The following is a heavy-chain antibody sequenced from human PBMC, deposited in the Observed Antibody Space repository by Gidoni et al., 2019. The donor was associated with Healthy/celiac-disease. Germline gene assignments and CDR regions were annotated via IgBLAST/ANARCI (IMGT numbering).Heavy chain of an antibody. CDR1: GFTFSDYY. CDR3: ARDSARYSSGDEDGFDY. J-gene: IGHJ4*02. CDR2: ISSSSSYT. V-gene: IGHV3-11*05. Sequence: QVQLVESVGGLVKPGGSLRLSCAASGFTFSDYYMSWIRQSPGKGLEWVSYISSSSSYTNYADSVKGRFTISRDNAKNALYLQMNSLRAEDTAVYYCARDSARYSSGDEDGFDYWGQGTLVTVSS. D-gene: IGHD6-19*01.